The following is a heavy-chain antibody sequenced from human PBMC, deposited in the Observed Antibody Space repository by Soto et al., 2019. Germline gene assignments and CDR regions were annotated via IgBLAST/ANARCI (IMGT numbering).Heavy chain of an antibody. J-gene: IGHJ6*03. CDR2: IKQDGSEK. V-gene: IGHV3-7*01. D-gene: IGHD2-2*01. CDR1: GFTFSSYW. Sequence: GGSLRLSCAASGFTFSSYWMSWVRQAPGKGLEWVANIKQDGSEKYYVDSVKGRFTISRDNAKNSLYLQMNSLRAEDTAVYYCARDSTCSSTSCYAYYYYYMDVWGKGTTVTVSS. CDR3: ARDSTCSSTSCYAYYYYYMDV.